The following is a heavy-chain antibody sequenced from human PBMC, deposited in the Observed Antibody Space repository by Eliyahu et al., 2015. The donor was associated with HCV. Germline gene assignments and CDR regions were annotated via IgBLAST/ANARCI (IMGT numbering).Heavy chain of an antibody. CDR3: TTDRVYDFSNYEGGRRVGY. CDR1: GFTFXNAW. D-gene: IGHD4-11*01. J-gene: IGHJ4*02. Sequence: EVQLVESGGGLVKPGGSLRXSCAASGFTFXNAWXXWVRQAPGKGLEWVGRIKSKTDGGTTDYAAPVKGRFTISRDDSKNTLYLQMNSLKTEDTAVYYCTTDRVYDFSNYEGGRRVGYWGQGTLVTVSS. CDR2: IKSKTDGGTT. V-gene: IGHV3-15*01.